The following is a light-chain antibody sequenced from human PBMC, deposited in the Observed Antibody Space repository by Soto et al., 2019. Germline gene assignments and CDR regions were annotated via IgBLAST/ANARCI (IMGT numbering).Light chain of an antibody. V-gene: IGKV3-20*01. CDR1: QSISSSY. J-gene: IGKJ1*01. CDR2: GPS. CDR3: QQYDSSPRT. Sequence: EIVLTQSPGTLSLPPGERATLSCRASQSISSSYLAWYQQKPGQAPRLLIYGPSSRATGIPDRFSGSGSGTDFTLTINRLEPEDFAVYYCQQYDSSPRTFGQGTKVEIK.